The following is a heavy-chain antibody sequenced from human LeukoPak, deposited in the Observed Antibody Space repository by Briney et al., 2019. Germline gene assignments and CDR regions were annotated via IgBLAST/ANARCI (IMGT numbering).Heavy chain of an antibody. CDR1: GGSISSYY. CDR3: ASGNGTWELLLDAFDI. J-gene: IGHJ3*02. D-gene: IGHD1-26*01. CDR2: IYYSGST. Sequence: SETLSLTCTVSGGSISSYYWSWIRQPPGKGLEWIGYIYYSGSTNYNPSLKSRVTISVDTSKNQFSLKLSSVTAADTAVYYCASGNGTWELLLDAFDIWGQGTMVTVSS. V-gene: IGHV4-59*01.